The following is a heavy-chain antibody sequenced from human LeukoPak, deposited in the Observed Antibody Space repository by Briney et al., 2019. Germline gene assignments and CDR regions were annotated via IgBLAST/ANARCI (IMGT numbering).Heavy chain of an antibody. CDR2: ISYDGGNK. V-gene: IGHV3-30-3*01. CDR3: ARGRGGIAAARRYFDC. D-gene: IGHD6-13*01. CDR1: GFTFSSYA. J-gene: IGHJ4*02. Sequence: PGGSLRLSCAASGFTFSSYAMHWVRQAPGKGLEWVAVISYDGGNKYYADSVKGRFTISRDNSKNTLYLQMNSLRAEDTAVYYCARGRGGIAAARRYFDCWGQGTLVTVSS.